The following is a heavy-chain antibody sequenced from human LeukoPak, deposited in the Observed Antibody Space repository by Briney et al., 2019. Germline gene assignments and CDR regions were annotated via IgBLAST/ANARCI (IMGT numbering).Heavy chain of an antibody. J-gene: IGHJ4*02. Sequence: GGSLRLSCAASGFTFSSYGMHWVRQAPGKGLEWVAVISYDGSNKYYADSVKGRFTISRDNSKNTLYLQMSSLRAEDTAVYYCAKVGMTTVVTSHFDYWGQGTLVTVSS. V-gene: IGHV3-30*18. CDR2: ISYDGSNK. CDR3: AKVGMTTVVTSHFDY. CDR1: GFTFSSYG. D-gene: IGHD4-23*01.